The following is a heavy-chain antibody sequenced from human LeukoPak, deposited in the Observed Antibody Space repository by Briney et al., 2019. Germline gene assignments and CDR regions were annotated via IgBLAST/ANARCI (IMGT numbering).Heavy chain of an antibody. CDR2: ISGSGGST. J-gene: IGHJ4*02. CDR1: GFTFSSYA. D-gene: IGHD2-21*02. CDR3: AKDGSGSYCGGDCYLPY. V-gene: IGHV3-23*01. Sequence: GGSLRLSCAASGFTFSSYAMSWVRQAPGKGLDWVSTISGSGGSTYYADSVKGRFTISRDNSKNTLYLQMNSLRAEDTAIYYCAKDGSGSYCGGDCYLPYWGQGTLVTVSS.